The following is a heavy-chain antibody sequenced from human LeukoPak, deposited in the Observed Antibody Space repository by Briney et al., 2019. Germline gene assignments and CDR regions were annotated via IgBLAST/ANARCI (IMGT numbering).Heavy chain of an antibody. Sequence: GGSLRLSCAASGFTFDDYAMNWVRQAPGKGLEWVSLISGDGGRTYHADSVQGRFSISRDNSKNSLYLQMNSLRTEDTALYYCAKDGRVRSGYYKVHYWYFDLWGRGTLVTVSS. CDR3: AKDGRVRSGYYKVHYWYFDL. CDR1: GFTFDDYA. J-gene: IGHJ2*01. CDR2: ISGDGGRT. D-gene: IGHD3-9*01. V-gene: IGHV3-43*02.